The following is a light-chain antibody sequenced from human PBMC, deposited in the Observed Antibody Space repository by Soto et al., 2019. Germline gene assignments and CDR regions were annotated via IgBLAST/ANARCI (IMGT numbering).Light chain of an antibody. Sequence: QSVLTQPASVSGSPGQSITISCAGTSSDVGGYNYVSWYQQHPGKVPRRIISDVNKRPSGVSDRFSGSKSGNTASLTISGLQAEDEADYYCASFTRSVTVVFGGGTKVTVL. CDR2: DVN. CDR3: ASFTRSVTVV. CDR1: SSDVGGYNY. V-gene: IGLV2-14*03. J-gene: IGLJ2*01.